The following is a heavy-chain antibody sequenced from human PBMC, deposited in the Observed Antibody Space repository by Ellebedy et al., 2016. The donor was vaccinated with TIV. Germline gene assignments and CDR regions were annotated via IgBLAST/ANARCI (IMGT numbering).Heavy chain of an antibody. CDR1: SGSISTSDVY. V-gene: IGHV4-59*08. CDR2: IYYTGEG. Sequence: MPGGSLRLSCTVSSGSISTSDVYWTWIRQPPGQGLEWLAYIYYTGEGNSNPSLKGRVTISVDTSKNQFSLNLNSVTAADTAVYYCARHGTGIDPWGQGTLVTVSS. CDR3: ARHGTGIDP. J-gene: IGHJ5*02. D-gene: IGHD2-8*02.